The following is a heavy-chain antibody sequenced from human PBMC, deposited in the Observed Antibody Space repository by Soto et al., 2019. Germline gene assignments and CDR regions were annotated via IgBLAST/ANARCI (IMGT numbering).Heavy chain of an antibody. CDR2: IYYSGST. V-gene: IGHV4-39*01. Sequence: SETLSLTCTVSGGSISSSGYYWGWIRQPPGKGLEWIASIYYSGSTYYNPSLKSRLTISEDRSKNQITLKLKSVTAADTAVYYCARGMEYYYGSGSHNPFDYWGQGTLVTVSS. D-gene: IGHD3-10*01. CDR3: ARGMEYYYGSGSHNPFDY. J-gene: IGHJ4*02. CDR1: GGSISSSGYY.